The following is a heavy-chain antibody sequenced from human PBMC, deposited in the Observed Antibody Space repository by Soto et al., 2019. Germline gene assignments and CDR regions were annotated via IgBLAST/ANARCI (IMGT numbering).Heavy chain of an antibody. CDR2: ILYDGSNT. J-gene: IGHJ4*02. CDR3: VRDLLGSGGHFDY. Sequence: RSLRLSCAASGFIFSSFGMHWVRQAPGKGLEWVAHILYDGSNTYYADSVKGRFTISRDNSRNTLYLQMNSLRAEDTAVYHCVRDLLGSGGHFDYWGQGTPVTVSS. D-gene: IGHD7-27*01. CDR1: GFIFSSFG. V-gene: IGHV3-33*01.